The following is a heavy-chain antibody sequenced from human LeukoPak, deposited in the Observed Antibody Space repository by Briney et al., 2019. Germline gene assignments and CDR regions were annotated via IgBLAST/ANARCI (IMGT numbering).Heavy chain of an antibody. CDR3: ARKGLTAGLDY. V-gene: IGHV3-21*04. CDR2: ISSRSSYI. Sequence: GGSLRLSCAASGFTFSSYTMNSVRQAPGKGLEWVSSISSRSSYIYYADSVKGRFTISRDTSKNTLYLQMNSLRAEDTAVYYCARKGLTAGLDYWGQGALVTVSS. CDR1: GFTFSSYT. D-gene: IGHD5-18*01. J-gene: IGHJ4*02.